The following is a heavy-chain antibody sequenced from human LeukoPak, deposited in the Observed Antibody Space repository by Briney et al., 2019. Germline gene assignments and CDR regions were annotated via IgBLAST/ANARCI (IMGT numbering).Heavy chain of an antibody. J-gene: IGHJ3*02. CDR1: GFTFSSYS. Sequence: GGSLRLSCAASGFTFSSYSINWVRQAPGKGLEWVSSISSRSSYIYYADSVKGRFTISRDNAKNSLFLQMNSLRVEDTAVYFCARLSSWVFEIWGQGTMATVSS. D-gene: IGHD3-16*01. V-gene: IGHV3-21*01. CDR3: ARLSSWVFEI. CDR2: ISSRSSYI.